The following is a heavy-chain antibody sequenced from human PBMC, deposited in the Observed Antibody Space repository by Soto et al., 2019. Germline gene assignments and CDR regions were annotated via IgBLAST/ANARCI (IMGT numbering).Heavy chain of an antibody. CDR2: ISSSGSTI. J-gene: IGHJ4*02. CDR3: ARDAPVGATFDY. CDR1: GFTFSSYE. V-gene: IGHV3-48*03. Sequence: GGSLRLSCAASGFTFSSYEMNWVRQAPGKGLEWVSYISSSGSTIYYADSVKGRFTISRDNAKNSLYLQMNSLRAEDTAVYYCARDAPVGATFDYWGQGTLVTVSS. D-gene: IGHD1-26*01.